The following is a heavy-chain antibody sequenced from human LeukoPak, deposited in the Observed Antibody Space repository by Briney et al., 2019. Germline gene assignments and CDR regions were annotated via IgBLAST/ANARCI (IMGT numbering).Heavy chain of an antibody. CDR1: RFTLSTYW. V-gene: IGHV3-7*03. Sequence: PGGSLRLSCAASRFTLSTYWMSWVRQAPGKGLEWVAHIKQDGSQEYYVDSVKGRFTISRDSAKNSLYLQMNSLRAEDTAVFYCARDQYDTWSRRGNFDSWGQGTLVIVSS. CDR3: ARDQYDTWSRRGNFDS. D-gene: IGHD3-3*01. CDR2: IKQDGSQE. J-gene: IGHJ4*02.